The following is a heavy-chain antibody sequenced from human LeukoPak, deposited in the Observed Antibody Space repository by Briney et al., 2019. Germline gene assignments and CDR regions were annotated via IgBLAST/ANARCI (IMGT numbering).Heavy chain of an antibody. Sequence: PSQTLSPTCTVSGGSISSGSYYWSWIRQPAGKGLEWIGRIYTSGSTNYNPSLKSRVTISVDTSKNQFSLKLSSVTAADTAVYYCARALWGSYHDYWGQGTLVTVSS. J-gene: IGHJ4*02. CDR1: GGSISSGSYY. V-gene: IGHV4-61*02. CDR2: IYTSGST. D-gene: IGHD1-26*01. CDR3: ARALWGSYHDY.